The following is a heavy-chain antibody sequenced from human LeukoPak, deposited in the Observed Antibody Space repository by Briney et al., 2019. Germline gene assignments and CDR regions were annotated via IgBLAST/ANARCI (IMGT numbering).Heavy chain of an antibody. Sequence: ASVKVPCKASGYTFTSYDINWVRQATGQGLEWMGWMNPSSGNTGYAQKFQGRVTMTRNTSISTAYMELSSLRSEDTAVYYCARDSGGTAMAYYYYYYMDVWGKGTTVTISS. CDR2: MNPSSGNT. CDR3: ARDSGGTAMAYYYYYYMDV. V-gene: IGHV1-8*01. CDR1: GYTFTSYD. J-gene: IGHJ6*03. D-gene: IGHD2-15*01.